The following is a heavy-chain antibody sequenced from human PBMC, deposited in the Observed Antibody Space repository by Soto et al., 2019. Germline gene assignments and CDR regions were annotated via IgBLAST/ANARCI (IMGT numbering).Heavy chain of an antibody. CDR3: ARAPRGNYGYPSYFDY. V-gene: IGHV4-59*01. Sequence: PSETLSLTCAVYGGSFSGYYWSWIRQPPGKGLEWIGYINYSGSTNYNPSLKSRVTISVDTSKNQFSLKLSSVTAADTAVYYCARAPRGNYGYPSYFDYWGQGTLVTVSS. D-gene: IGHD3-10*01. J-gene: IGHJ4*02. CDR1: GGSFSGYY. CDR2: INYSGST.